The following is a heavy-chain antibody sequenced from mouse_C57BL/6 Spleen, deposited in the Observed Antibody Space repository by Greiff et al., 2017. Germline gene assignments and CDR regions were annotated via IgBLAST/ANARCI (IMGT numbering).Heavy chain of an antibody. J-gene: IGHJ4*01. Sequence: VQLQQSGAELVKPGASVKISCKASGYAFSSYWMNWVKQRPGKGLEWIGQIYPGDGDTNYNGKFKGKATLTADKSSSTAYMQLSSLTSEDSAVYFCASLITTVPYYAMDYWGQGTSVTVSS. V-gene: IGHV1-80*01. CDR3: ASLITTVPYYAMDY. D-gene: IGHD1-1*01. CDR1: GYAFSSYW. CDR2: IYPGDGDT.